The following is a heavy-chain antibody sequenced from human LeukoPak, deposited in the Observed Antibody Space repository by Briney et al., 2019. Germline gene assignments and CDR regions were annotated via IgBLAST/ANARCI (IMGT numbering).Heavy chain of an antibody. Sequence: RPGGSLRLSCAASGFIFDDYGMSWVRQAPGKGLEWVSGIKWNGGSTGYADSVKGRFTISRDNAKNSLYLQRNSLRAEDTALYYCTIAAADFDYWGQGTLVTVSS. CDR2: IKWNGGST. J-gene: IGHJ4*02. D-gene: IGHD6-13*01. CDR3: TIAAADFDY. CDR1: GFIFDDYG. V-gene: IGHV3-20*04.